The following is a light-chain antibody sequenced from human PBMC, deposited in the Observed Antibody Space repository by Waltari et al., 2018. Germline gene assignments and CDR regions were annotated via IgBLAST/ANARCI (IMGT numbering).Light chain of an antibody. J-gene: IGKJ2*01. CDR1: QSIGDN. V-gene: IGKV3-15*01. Sequence: EIVMTQSPATLSVSPGERATLYCRASQSIGDNLAWYQQKPGPAPRLLIFSASKRVPGIPDRFRGSGSGTEFTLTISSLQSEDFAVYYCQQCHDWPPYTFGQGTKLEI. CDR3: QQCHDWPPYT. CDR2: SAS.